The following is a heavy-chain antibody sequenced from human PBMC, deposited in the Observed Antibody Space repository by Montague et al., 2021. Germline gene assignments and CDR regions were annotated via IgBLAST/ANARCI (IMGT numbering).Heavy chain of an antibody. J-gene: IGHJ3*02. V-gene: IGHV4-39*01. Sequence: SETLSLTCTVSGGSISSSSYYWGWIRQPPGKGLEWIGSIDCTESTYYNPSLKSRVTISIYTSKNKFDLKLSSVTAADTAVYYCARPGYYENYGAFDIWGQGTMVTVSS. CDR2: IDCTEST. CDR1: GGSISSSSYY. CDR3: ARPGYYENYGAFDI. D-gene: IGHD3-22*01.